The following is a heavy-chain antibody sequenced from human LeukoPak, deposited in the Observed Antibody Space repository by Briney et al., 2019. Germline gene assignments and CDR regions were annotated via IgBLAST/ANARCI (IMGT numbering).Heavy chain of an antibody. CDR3: ARSSTERDFDY. Sequence: GGSLRLSCATSGFTFSSYAMNWVRQAPGKGLECVSFISTSGDFTYYAASVKGRFTISRDNAKNSLYLQMNSLRAEDTAVYYCARSSTERDFDYWGQGTLVTVSS. CDR2: ISTSGDFT. D-gene: IGHD6-6*01. J-gene: IGHJ4*02. V-gene: IGHV3-23*01. CDR1: GFTFSSYA.